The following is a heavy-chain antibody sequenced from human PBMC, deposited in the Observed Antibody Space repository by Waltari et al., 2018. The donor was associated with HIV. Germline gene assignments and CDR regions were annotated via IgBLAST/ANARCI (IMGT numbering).Heavy chain of an antibody. V-gene: IGHV4-34*01. CDR2: INLSGST. CDR3: ASGVRW. Sequence: QVQLQQWGAGLLKPSETLSLTCAVYGGSFSGYYWSWIRQPPGKVLEWIGEINLSGSTNYNPSLKSRVTISVDTSKNQFSLKLSSVTAADTAVYYCASGVRWWGQGTLVTVSS. CDR1: GGSFSGYY. J-gene: IGHJ4*02.